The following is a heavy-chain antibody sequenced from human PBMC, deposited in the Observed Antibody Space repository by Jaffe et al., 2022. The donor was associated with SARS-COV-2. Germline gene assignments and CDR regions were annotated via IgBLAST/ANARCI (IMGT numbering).Heavy chain of an antibody. CDR3: ARTGFNDYGDYHAFDI. CDR1: GGSISSYY. Sequence: QVQLQESGPGLVKPSETLSLTCTVSGGSISSYYWSWIRQPPGKGLEWIGYIYYSGSTNYNPSLKSRVTISVDTSKNQFSLKLSSVTAADTAVYYCARTGFNDYGDYHAFDIWGQGTMVTVSS. D-gene: IGHD4-17*01. V-gene: IGHV4-59*08. J-gene: IGHJ3*02. CDR2: IYYSGST.